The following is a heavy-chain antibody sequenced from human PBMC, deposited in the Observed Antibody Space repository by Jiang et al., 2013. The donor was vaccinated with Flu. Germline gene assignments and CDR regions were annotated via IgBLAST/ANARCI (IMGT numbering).Heavy chain of an antibody. Sequence: KPSETLSLTCTVSGYSISSGYYWGWIRQPPGKGLEWIGSIYHSGSTYYNPSLKSRVTISVDTSKNQFSLKLSSVTAADTAVYYCARMTPSDYDTSGPLDYWGQGTRVTVSS. V-gene: IGHV4-38-2*02. CDR1: GYSISSGYY. CDR2: IYHSGST. J-gene: IGHJ4*02. CDR3: ARMTPSDYDTSGPLDY. D-gene: IGHD3-22*01.